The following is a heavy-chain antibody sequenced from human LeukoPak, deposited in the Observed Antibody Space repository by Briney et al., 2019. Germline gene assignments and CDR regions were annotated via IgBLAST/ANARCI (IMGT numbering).Heavy chain of an antibody. CDR1: GFTFSSYA. CDR3: ARAVSKLGCHAFDI. CDR2: ISYDGSNK. J-gene: IGHJ3*02. Sequence: GGSLRLSCAASGFTFSSYAMHWVRQAPGKGLEWVAVISYDGSNKYYADSVKGRFTIPRDNSKNTLYLQMNSLRAEDTAVYYCARAVSKLGCHAFDIWGQGTMVTVFS. V-gene: IGHV3-30-3*01. D-gene: IGHD3-16*01.